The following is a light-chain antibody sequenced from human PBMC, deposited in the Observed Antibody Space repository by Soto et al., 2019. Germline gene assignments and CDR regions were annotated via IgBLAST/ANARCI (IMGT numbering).Light chain of an antibody. V-gene: IGKV3-11*01. Sequence: EIVLTQSPATLSLSPGERATLSCRASQSVSSYLAWSQQKPGQAPRLLIYDASNRATGVPARFSGSGSGTDFTLTISSLEPEDFAVYYCHQRSNWPFTFGPGNKVYIK. J-gene: IGKJ3*01. CDR1: QSVSSY. CDR2: DAS. CDR3: HQRSNWPFT.